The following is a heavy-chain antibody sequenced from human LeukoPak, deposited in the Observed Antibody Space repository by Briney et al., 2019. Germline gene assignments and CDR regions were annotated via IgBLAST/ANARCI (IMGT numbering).Heavy chain of an antibody. Sequence: PSETLSLTCTVSGGSISNYYWNWLRQPPGKGLEWIGYIYYTGSTNYNPPLKSRVTMSVDTSKNQFSLNLKSVTPEDTAVYYCARNLIPEQLVLNFWGQGTLVTVSS. CDR2: IYYTGST. D-gene: IGHD6-13*01. CDR1: GGSISNYY. J-gene: IGHJ4*02. CDR3: ARNLIPEQLVLNF. V-gene: IGHV4-59*01.